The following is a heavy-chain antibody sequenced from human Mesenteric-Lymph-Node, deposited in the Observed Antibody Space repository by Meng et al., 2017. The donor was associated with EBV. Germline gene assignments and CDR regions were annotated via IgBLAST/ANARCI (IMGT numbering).Heavy chain of an antibody. CDR1: VGVLSSISYY. D-gene: IGHD3-9*01. CDR2: IYYSGNT. Sequence: QLPLDASAPRLVTPPQPPAPTSSLPVGVLSSISYYWASIRQPPGKGLEWIGTIYYSGNTFYNPSLESRITISVDTSTNQFSLNLRSVSAPDTAVYYCARLYDNYVDYWGRGSLVTVSS. CDR3: ARLYDNYVDY. V-gene: IGHV4-39*01. J-gene: IGHJ4*02.